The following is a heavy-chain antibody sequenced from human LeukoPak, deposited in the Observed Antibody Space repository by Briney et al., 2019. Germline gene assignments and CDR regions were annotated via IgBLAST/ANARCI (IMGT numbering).Heavy chain of an antibody. D-gene: IGHD3-10*01. CDR2: ISYDGSKK. CDR3: VKDFPHYGSGSSHFDY. CDR1: GFTFSRYG. Sequence: GRSLRLSCAASGFTFSRYGTHWVRQAPGKGLEWVAVISYDGSKKDYADSVKGRFTISRDNSKNSLYLQMNSLRVEDMAVHYCVKDFPHYGSGSSHFDYWGQGTLVTVSS. V-gene: IGHV3-30*18. J-gene: IGHJ4*02.